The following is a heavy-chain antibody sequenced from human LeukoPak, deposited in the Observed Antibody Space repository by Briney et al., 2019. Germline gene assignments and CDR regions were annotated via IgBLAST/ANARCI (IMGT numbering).Heavy chain of an antibody. V-gene: IGHV1-69*01. CDR2: IIPIFGTA. CDR1: GGTFSSYA. CDR3: ARAKRGDRSGYYPRAFDI. Sequence: ASVKVSCKASGGTFSSYAISWVRQAPGPGLEWMGGIIPIFGTANYAQEFQGRVTITADESTSTAYMELSSLRSEDTAVYYCARAKRGDRSGYYPRAFDIWGQGTMVTVSS. D-gene: IGHD3-22*01. J-gene: IGHJ3*02.